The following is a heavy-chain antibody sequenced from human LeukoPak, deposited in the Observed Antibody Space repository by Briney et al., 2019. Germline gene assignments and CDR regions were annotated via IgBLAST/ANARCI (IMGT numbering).Heavy chain of an antibody. V-gene: IGHV3-30-3*01. CDR1: GFTFSSYA. CDR3: AGELTTTDAFDI. Sequence: GGSLRLSCAASGFTFSSYAMHWVRQAPGKGLEWVAVISYDGSNKYYADSVKGRFTIPRDNSKNTLYLQMNSLRAEDTAVYYCAGELTTTDAFDIWGQGTMVTVSS. J-gene: IGHJ3*02. CDR2: ISYDGSNK. D-gene: IGHD4-17*01.